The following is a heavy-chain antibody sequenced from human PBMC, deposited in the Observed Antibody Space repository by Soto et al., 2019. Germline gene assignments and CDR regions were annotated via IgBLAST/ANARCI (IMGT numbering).Heavy chain of an antibody. V-gene: IGHV1-18*01. D-gene: IGHD3-22*01. CDR3: ARDRITMIVVGNFDY. Sequence: ASVKVSCKASGYTFTSYGISWVRQAPGQGLEWMGWISAYNGNTNYAQKLQGRVTMTTDASTSTAYMELRSLRSDDTAVYYCARDRITMIVVGNFDYWGQGTLVTVSS. J-gene: IGHJ4*02. CDR2: ISAYNGNT. CDR1: GYTFTSYG.